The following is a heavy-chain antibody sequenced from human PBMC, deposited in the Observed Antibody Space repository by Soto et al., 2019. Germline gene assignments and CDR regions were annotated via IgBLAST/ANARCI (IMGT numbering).Heavy chain of an antibody. CDR3: ARYYGDYNRVPFDY. CDR2: IKQDGSEK. Sequence: VQLVESGGGLVQPGGSLRLSCAASGFTFSSYWMSWVRQAPGKGLEWVANIKQDGSEKYYVDSVKGRFTISRDNAKNSLYLQMNSLRAEDTAVYYCARYYGDYNRVPFDYWGQGTLVTVSS. D-gene: IGHD4-17*01. J-gene: IGHJ4*02. V-gene: IGHV3-7*01. CDR1: GFTFSSYW.